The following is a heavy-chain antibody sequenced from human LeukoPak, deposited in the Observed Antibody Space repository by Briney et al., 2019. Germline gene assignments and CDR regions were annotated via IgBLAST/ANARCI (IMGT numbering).Heavy chain of an antibody. CDR3: ARESRGASNPLFDY. CDR1: GYSISSAYF. V-gene: IGHV4-38-2*02. CDR2: IYHSGST. D-gene: IGHD1-26*01. Sequence: PSETLSLTCTVSGYSISSAYFWAWIRQPPGKGLEWIGSIYHSGSTYYNPSLKSRVTISVDTSKNQFSLKLSSVTAADTAVYYCARESRGASNPLFDYWGQGALVTVSS. J-gene: IGHJ4*02.